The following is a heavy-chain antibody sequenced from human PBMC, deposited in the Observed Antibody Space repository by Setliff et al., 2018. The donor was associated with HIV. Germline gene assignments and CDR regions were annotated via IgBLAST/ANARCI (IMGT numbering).Heavy chain of an antibody. CDR1: GFTFSSHW. D-gene: IGHD6-19*01. CDR3: ARDHADSSGWYGWHYYYYGMDV. J-gene: IGHJ6*02. CDR2: INQDGSEK. V-gene: IGHV3-7*01. Sequence: QPSETLSLSCAASGFTFSSHWMVWVRQAPGKGLEWVANINQDGSEKNYVDSVKGRFTISRDNAKNSLYLQMNSLRAEDTAVYYCARDHADSSGWYGWHYYYYGMDVWGQGTTVTVSS.